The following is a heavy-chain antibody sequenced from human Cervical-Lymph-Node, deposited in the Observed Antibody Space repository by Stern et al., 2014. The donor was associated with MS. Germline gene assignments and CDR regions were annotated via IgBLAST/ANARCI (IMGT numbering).Heavy chain of an antibody. CDR1: GFTFISSA. CDR3: AAASAYYYDSSGYYGDYFYYGMDV. D-gene: IGHD3-22*01. CDR2: IVAGTAKP. J-gene: IGHJ6*02. Sequence: QLVESGPEVKKPGTSVKVSCKASGFTFISSAMQWVRQARGQRLEWIGWIVAGTAKPNHAQKFQERVTITRDMSTSTAYMELSSLRSEDTAVYYCAAASAYYYDSSGYYGDYFYYGMDVWGQGTTVTVSS. V-gene: IGHV1-58*02.